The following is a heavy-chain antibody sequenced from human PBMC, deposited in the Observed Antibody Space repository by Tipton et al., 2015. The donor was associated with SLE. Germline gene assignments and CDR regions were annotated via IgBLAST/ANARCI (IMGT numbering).Heavy chain of an antibody. Sequence: GSLRLSCAASGFTFSSYSMNWVRQAPGKGLEWVSSISSSSSYIYYADSVKGRFAISRDNAKNSLYLQMNSLRAEDTAVYYCARDVDTGNYFDYWCQGTLLTVPS. CDR3: ARDVDTGNYFDY. V-gene: IGHV3-21*03. J-gene: IGHJ4*02. D-gene: IGHD5-18*01. CDR1: GFTFSSYS. CDR2: ISSSSSYI.